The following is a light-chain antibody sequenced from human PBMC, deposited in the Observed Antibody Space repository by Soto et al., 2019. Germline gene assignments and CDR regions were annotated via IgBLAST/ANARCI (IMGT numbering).Light chain of an antibody. V-gene: IGKV1-5*03. J-gene: IGKJ1*01. CDR2: KAS. Sequence: DIQMTQSPSTLSASVGDRVTITCRASQTISSWLAWYQQKPGKAPKVLIYKASSLESGVPSRFSGSGSGTEFTLTISSLQPDDFATYYCQQYNGHPWTFGQGTKVDIK. CDR1: QTISSW. CDR3: QQYNGHPWT.